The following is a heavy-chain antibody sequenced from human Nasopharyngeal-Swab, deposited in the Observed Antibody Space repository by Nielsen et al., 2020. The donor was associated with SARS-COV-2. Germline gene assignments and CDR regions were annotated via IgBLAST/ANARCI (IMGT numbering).Heavy chain of an antibody. Sequence: GGSLRPPCAASGFTFSSYTMNWVRQAPGKGLEWVPSISPTSDYIYYAESVKGRFTISRDNAKNSLFLQMNSLRAEETAIYYCVRGSYGHYDSWGQGALITVSS. V-gene: IGHV3-21*06. CDR1: GFTFSSYT. CDR3: VRGSYGHYDS. CDR2: ISPTSDYI. D-gene: IGHD4-17*01. J-gene: IGHJ5*01.